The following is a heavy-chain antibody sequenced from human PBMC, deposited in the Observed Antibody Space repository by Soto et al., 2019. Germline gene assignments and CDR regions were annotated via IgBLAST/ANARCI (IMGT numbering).Heavy chain of an antibody. CDR1: GFTFDDYA. J-gene: IGHJ1*01. D-gene: IGHD6-13*01. Sequence: EVQLVESGGGLVQPGRSLRLSCAASGFTFDDYAMHWVRQVPGKSLEWVSGINWNSGSIGYADSVKGRFAISRDNAKNSLHLQMNSLRAEDTAFYYCVKDESINWYSGHFRHWGQGTLVTVSS. CDR2: INWNSGSI. V-gene: IGHV3-9*01. CDR3: VKDESINWYSGHFRH.